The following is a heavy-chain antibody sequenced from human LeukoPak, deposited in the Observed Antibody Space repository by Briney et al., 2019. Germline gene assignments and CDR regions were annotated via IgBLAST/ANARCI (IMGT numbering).Heavy chain of an antibody. CDR1: GFTFSDYY. CDR3: ARESSLIVVDQ. J-gene: IGHJ4*02. D-gene: IGHD2-2*01. Sequence: PGGSLRLSCAASGFTFSDYYMSWLRQAPGKGLEWVSYISSSGSTIYYADSVKGRFTIFRDNAKNSLYLQMNSLRAEDTAVYYRARESSLIVVDQWGQGTLVTVSS. CDR2: ISSSGSTI. V-gene: IGHV3-11*04.